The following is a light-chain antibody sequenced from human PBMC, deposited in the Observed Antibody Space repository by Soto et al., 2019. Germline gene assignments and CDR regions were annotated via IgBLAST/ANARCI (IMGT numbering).Light chain of an antibody. Sequence: QSALTQPPSVSGSPGQSVTISCTGTSSDVGNYNRVSWYQQPPGTAPKLMIYEVSNRPTGVPDRFSGSKSGNTASLTISGLQAEDEADYYCSSYTSSSTFVFGGGTKVTVL. V-gene: IGLV2-18*02. CDR1: SSDVGNYNR. J-gene: IGLJ2*01. CDR3: SSYTSSSTFV. CDR2: EVS.